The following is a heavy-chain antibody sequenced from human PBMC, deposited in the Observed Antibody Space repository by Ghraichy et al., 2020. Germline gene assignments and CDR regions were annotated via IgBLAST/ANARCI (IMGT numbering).Heavy chain of an antibody. CDR2: ISGSGGST. CDR1: GFTFSSYA. V-gene: IGHV3-23*01. J-gene: IGHJ4*02. CDR3: AKVTTGYSSGWDDPLDY. D-gene: IGHD6-19*01. Sequence: GGSLRLSCAASGFTFSSYAMSWVRQAPGKGLEWVSAISGSGGSTYYADSVKGRFTISRDNSKNTLYLQMNSLRAEDTAVYYCAKVTTGYSSGWDDPLDYWGQGTLVTVSS.